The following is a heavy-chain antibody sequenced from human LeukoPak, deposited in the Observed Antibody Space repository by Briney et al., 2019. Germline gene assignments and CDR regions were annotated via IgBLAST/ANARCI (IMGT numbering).Heavy chain of an antibody. D-gene: IGHD3-10*01. J-gene: IGHJ6*02. CDR3: ARVGDVLLWFGELPDYYYGMDV. CDR2: ISAYNGNT. CDR1: GYTFTSYG. Sequence: GASVKVSCKASGYTFTSYGISWVRQAPGQGLEWMGWISAYNGNTNFAQKLQGRVTMTTDTSTSTAYMELRSLRSDDTAVYYCARVGDVLLWFGELPDYYYGMDVWGQGTTVTVSS. V-gene: IGHV1-18*01.